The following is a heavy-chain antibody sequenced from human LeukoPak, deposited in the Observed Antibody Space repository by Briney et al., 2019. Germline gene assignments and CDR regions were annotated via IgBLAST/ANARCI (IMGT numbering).Heavy chain of an antibody. D-gene: IGHD3-10*01. CDR2: ISSSSSYI. Sequence: GGSLRLSCAASGFTFSSYSMNWVRQAPGKGLEWVSSISSSSSYIYYADSVKGRFTISRDNAKTSLYLQMNSLRAEDTAVYYCAREVMVRGEYGFDYWGQGTLVTISS. J-gene: IGHJ4*02. CDR3: AREVMVRGEYGFDY. CDR1: GFTFSSYS. V-gene: IGHV3-21*01.